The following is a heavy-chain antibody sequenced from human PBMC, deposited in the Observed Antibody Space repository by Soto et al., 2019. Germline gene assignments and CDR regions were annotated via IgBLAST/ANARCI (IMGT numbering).Heavy chain of an antibody. Sequence: GGSLRLSCAASGFTFSSYAMSWVRQAPGKGLEWVSAISGSGGSTYYADSVKGRFTISRDNSKNTLYLQMNSLRAADTAVYYCARDRLWFGELHHPNYYGMDVWGQGTTVTVSS. CDR1: GFTFSSYA. J-gene: IGHJ6*02. CDR2: ISGSGGST. CDR3: ARDRLWFGELHHPNYYGMDV. D-gene: IGHD3-10*01. V-gene: IGHV3-23*01.